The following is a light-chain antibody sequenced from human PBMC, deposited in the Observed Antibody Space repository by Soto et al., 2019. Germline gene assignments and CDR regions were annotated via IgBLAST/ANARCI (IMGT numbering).Light chain of an antibody. CDR2: QDR. Sequence: SYELTQPPSVSVSPGQTASITCSGDKLGDKYACWYQQRPGQSPVFVIYQDRKRPSGIPERFSGSNSGNTATLTISGTQAMDEADNYCQAWDSSTVVFGGGTKLTV. CDR3: QAWDSSTVV. CDR1: KLGDKY. J-gene: IGLJ2*01. V-gene: IGLV3-1*01.